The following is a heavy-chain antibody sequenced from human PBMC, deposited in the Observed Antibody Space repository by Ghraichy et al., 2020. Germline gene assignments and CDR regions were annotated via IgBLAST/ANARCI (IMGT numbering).Heavy chain of an antibody. CDR3: AKPGSCYSCGDCYS. J-gene: IGHJ4*02. CDR2: ISGSGGST. V-gene: IGHV3-23*01. Sequence: GGSLRLSCAASGFTFSNYSMSWVRQAPGKGLDWVSAISGSGGSTYYADSLKGRFTISRDNSKNTLYLQMNILSAEDTAVYYCAKPGSCYSCGDCYSWGQGTLGTVSS. D-gene: IGHD2-21*02. CDR1: GFTFSNYS.